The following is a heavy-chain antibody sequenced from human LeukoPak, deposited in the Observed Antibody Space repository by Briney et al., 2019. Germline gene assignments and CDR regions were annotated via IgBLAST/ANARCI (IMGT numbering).Heavy chain of an antibody. CDR2: IYSGGST. CDR3: TIPYDDY. D-gene: IGHD5-12*01. CDR1: GFTVSSNY. Sequence: GGSLRLSCAASGFTVSSNYMSWVRQAPGKGLEWVSVIYSGGSTYYADSVKGRFTISRDNSKNTLYLQMNSLKTEDTAVYYCTIPYDDYWGQGTLVTVSS. J-gene: IGHJ4*02. V-gene: IGHV3-53*01.